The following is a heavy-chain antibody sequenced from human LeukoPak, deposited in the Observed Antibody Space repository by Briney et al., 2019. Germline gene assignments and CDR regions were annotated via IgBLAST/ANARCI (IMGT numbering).Heavy chain of an antibody. CDR3: ARLEYYYQHRFDY. CDR2: IYYSGST. D-gene: IGHD3-10*01. CDR1: GGSISSSSHS. Sequence: SETLSLTCTVSGGSISSSSHSWGWIRQPPGKGLEWIGRIYYSGSTYYNPSLKSRDTISVDTSKNQFSLKLSSVTAADTAVYYCARLEYYYQHRFDYWGQGTLVTVSS. V-gene: IGHV4-39*01. J-gene: IGHJ4*02.